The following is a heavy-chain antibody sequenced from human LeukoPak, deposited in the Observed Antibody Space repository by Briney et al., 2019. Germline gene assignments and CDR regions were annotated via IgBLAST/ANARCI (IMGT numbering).Heavy chain of an antibody. D-gene: IGHD3-22*01. CDR2: ISAYNGNT. V-gene: IGHV1-18*01. CDR3: ARASFLPTYYYDSSGYRLLDY. CDR1: GGTFSSYA. Sequence: ASVKVSCKASGGTFSSYAISWVRQAPGQGLEWMGWISAYNGNTNYAQKLQGRVTMTTDTSTSTAYMELRSLRSDDTAVYYCARASFLPTYYYDSSGYRLLDYWGQGTLVTVSS. J-gene: IGHJ4*02.